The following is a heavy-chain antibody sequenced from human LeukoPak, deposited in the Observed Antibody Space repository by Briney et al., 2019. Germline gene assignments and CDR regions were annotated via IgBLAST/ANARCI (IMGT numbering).Heavy chain of an antibody. CDR2: IYYSGST. Sequence: SETLSLTCTVSGGSISSYYWSWIRQPPGKGLEWIGYIYYSGSTNYNPSLKSRVTISVDTSKNQFSLKLSSVTAADTAVYYCARRPTRYSGSPDAFDIWGQGTMVTVSS. J-gene: IGHJ3*02. CDR1: GGSISSYY. V-gene: IGHV4-59*08. CDR3: ARRPTRYSGSPDAFDI. D-gene: IGHD1-26*01.